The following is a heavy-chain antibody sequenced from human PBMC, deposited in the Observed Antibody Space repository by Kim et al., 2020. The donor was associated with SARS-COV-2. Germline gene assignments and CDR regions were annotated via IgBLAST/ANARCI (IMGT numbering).Heavy chain of an antibody. CDR3: ALVDFWSDISEPGADGMDV. CDR2: ISYDGSNK. D-gene: IGHD3-3*01. Sequence: GGSLRLSCAASGFTFSSYGMHWVRQAPGKGLEWVAVISYDGSNKYYADSVKGRFTISRDNSKNTLYLQMNSLRAEDTAVYYCALVDFWSDISEPGADGMDVWGQGTTVTVSS. CDR1: GFTFSSYG. J-gene: IGHJ6*02. V-gene: IGHV3-30*03.